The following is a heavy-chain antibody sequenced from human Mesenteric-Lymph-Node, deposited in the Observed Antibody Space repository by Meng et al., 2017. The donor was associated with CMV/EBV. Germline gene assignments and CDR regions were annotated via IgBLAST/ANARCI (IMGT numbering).Heavy chain of an antibody. D-gene: IGHD5-24*01. CDR2: IDWDDDK. CDR3: ARMSDGYNYGYYYYGLDA. V-gene: IGHV2-70*19. Sequence: SGPTLVKPPQTLTLTCTFSGFSLSTSGMCVSWVRQPPGKALEWLALIDWDDDKHYSTSLKTRLTISKDTSKNQVVLTMTNMDPVDTGTYYCARMSDGYNYGYYYYGLDAWGQGTTVTVSS. J-gene: IGHJ6*02. CDR1: GFSLSTSGMC.